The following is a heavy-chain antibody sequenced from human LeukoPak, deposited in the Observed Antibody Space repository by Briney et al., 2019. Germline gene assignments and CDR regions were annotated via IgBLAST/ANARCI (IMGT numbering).Heavy chain of an antibody. CDR1: GFTFSNAW. J-gene: IGHJ4*02. CDR2: IKSKTDGGTT. Sequence: GGSLRLSCAASGFTFSNAWMSWVRQAPGKGLEWVGRIKSKTDGGTTDYAAPVKGRFTISRDDSKNTLYLQMNSLKTEDTAVYYCTTNIVVVPAATHSWGQGTLVTVSS. D-gene: IGHD2-2*01. V-gene: IGHV3-15*01. CDR3: TTNIVVVPAATHS.